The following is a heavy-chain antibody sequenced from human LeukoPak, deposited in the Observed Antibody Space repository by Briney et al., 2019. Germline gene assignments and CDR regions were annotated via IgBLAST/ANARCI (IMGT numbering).Heavy chain of an antibody. D-gene: IGHD2-15*01. J-gene: IGHJ4*02. CDR3: ARDRAVVVIAAPGY. Sequence: ASVKVSCKASGYTFTSYDINWVRQAPGQGLEWMGWISAYNGNTNYAQKLQGRVTMTTDTSTNTAYMELRSLRSDDTAVYYCARDRAVVVIAAPGYWGQGTLVTVSS. CDR1: GYTFTSYD. V-gene: IGHV1-18*01. CDR2: ISAYNGNT.